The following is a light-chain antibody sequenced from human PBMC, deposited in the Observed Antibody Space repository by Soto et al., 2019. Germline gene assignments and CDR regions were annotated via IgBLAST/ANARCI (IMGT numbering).Light chain of an antibody. CDR1: SSNIGAGYD. Sequence: QSVLTQPPSVSGAPGQRVTISCTGSSSNIGAGYDVHWYQQLPGTAPKLLIYGNSNRPSGVPDRFSGSKSGTSASLAITGLQSEDEAYYSCQSYDSSLGRVFGGGTKLTVL. J-gene: IGLJ2*01. V-gene: IGLV1-40*01. CDR3: QSYDSSLGRV. CDR2: GNS.